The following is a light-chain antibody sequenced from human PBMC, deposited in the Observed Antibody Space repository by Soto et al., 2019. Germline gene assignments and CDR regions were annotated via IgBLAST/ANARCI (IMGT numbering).Light chain of an antibody. J-gene: IGLJ2*01. CDR1: SSNIGNNY. Sequence: QSVLTQAPSVSAAPGQKVTISCSGSSSNIGNNYVSWYQQLPGTAPKLLIYDNSKRPSGIPDRFSGSKSGTSATLGITGLQSGDEADYYCGTWDGSMSAGVFGGGTKVTVL. CDR2: DNS. V-gene: IGLV1-51*01. CDR3: GTWDGSMSAGV.